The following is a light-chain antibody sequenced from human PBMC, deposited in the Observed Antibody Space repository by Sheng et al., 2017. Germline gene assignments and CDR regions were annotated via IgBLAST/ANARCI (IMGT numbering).Light chain of an antibody. Sequence: DIQLTQSPSFLSASVGDRVTITCRASQGINNYLAWYQQKPGKAPNLLIYAASTLQSGVPSRFSGSGSGTEFTLTISSLQPEDFATYYCQQYNSYSTTFGQGTKVEIK. J-gene: IGKJ1*01. CDR3: QQYNSYSTT. V-gene: IGKV1-9*01. CDR2: AAS. CDR1: QGINNY.